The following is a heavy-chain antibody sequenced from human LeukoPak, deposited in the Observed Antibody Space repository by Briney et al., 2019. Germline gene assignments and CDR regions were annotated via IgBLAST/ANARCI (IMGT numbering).Heavy chain of an antibody. CDR2: INHSGST. Sequence: SETLSLTCAVYGGSFSGYYWSWIRQPPGKGLEWIGEINHSGSTNYNPSLKSRVPISVDTSKNQFSLKLSSVTAADTAVYYCARGEAYYDSSGYVDYWGQGTLVTVSS. D-gene: IGHD3-22*01. V-gene: IGHV4-34*01. CDR3: ARGEAYYDSSGYVDY. CDR1: GGSFSGYY. J-gene: IGHJ4*02.